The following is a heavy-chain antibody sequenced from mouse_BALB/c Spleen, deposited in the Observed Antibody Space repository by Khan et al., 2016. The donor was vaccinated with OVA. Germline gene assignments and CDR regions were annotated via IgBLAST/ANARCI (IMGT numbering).Heavy chain of an antibody. CDR3: TRFITTTTGDYYAMDY. J-gene: IGHJ4*01. Sequence: EVELVESGGDLVNPGGSLKLSCAASGFIFSSYGLSWVRQTPDKRLEWVATISSGGTYTYYPDSVKGRFTISRDNAKNTLPLQMSSLKSEDTAMYYCTRFITTTTGDYYAMDYWGQETSVTVAS. V-gene: IGHV5-6*01. CDR2: ISSGGTYT. D-gene: IGHD1-2*01. CDR1: GFIFSSYG.